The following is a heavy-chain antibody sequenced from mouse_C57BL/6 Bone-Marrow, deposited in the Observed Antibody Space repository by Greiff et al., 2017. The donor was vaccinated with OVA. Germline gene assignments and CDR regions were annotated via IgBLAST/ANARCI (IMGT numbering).Heavy chain of an antibody. V-gene: IGHV1-55*01. Sequence: QVQLQQSGAELVKPGASVKMSCTASGYTFNNYSINWVKQRPGQGLEWIGNIYPGNGDTNYNEKFQSKATLTVDTASSTAYMQLSSLTSEDSAVYYWARGRGSWFAYWGQGTLVTVSA. CDR1: GYTFNNYS. CDR2: IYPGNGDT. J-gene: IGHJ3*01. CDR3: ARGRGSWFAY.